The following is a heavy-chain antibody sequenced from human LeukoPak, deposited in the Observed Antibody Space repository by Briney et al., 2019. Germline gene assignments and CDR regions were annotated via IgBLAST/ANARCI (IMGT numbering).Heavy chain of an antibody. CDR1: GYTFTANY. J-gene: IGHJ3*02. Sequence: ASVKVSCKTSGYTFTANYMQWVRQAPGQGLEWMGWLNPNSGATKCAQKFQGRVTMTRDTSINTAYMELSRLTSDDTAVYYCARYRCKTTSGCEDTDAFDTWGQGTMVTVSS. D-gene: IGHD2/OR15-2a*01. CDR3: ARYRCKTTSGCEDTDAFDT. CDR2: LNPNSGAT. V-gene: IGHV1-2*02.